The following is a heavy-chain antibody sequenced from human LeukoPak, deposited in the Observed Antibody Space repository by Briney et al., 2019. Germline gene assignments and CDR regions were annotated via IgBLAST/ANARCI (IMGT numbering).Heavy chain of an antibody. D-gene: IGHD3-16*02. CDR1: GGSISTITYY. CDR2: MYYRGNT. V-gene: IGHV4-39*07. CDR3: ARRGYDYVWGSYRFLFDY. J-gene: IGHJ4*02. Sequence: PSETLSLTCTVSGGSISTITYYWGWIRQPPGKGLEWVGHMYYRGNTFYNPSLKSRVTISVDTSKNQVSLKLSSVTAADTAVYYCARRGYDYVWGSYRFLFDYWGQGTLVTVSS.